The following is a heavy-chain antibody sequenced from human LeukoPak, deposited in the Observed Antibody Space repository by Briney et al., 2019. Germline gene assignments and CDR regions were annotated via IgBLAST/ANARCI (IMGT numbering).Heavy chain of an antibody. V-gene: IGHV4-34*01. CDR2: INHSGST. J-gene: IGHJ4*02. CDR1: SGSVNSYY. Sequence: SETLSLTCTVSSGSVNSYYWSWIRQPPGKGLEWIGEINHSGSTNYNPSLKSRVTISVDTSKNQFSLKLSSVTAADTAVYYCAREKSCGYSYGYNYWGQGTLVTVSS. CDR3: AREKSCGYSYGYNY. D-gene: IGHD5-18*01.